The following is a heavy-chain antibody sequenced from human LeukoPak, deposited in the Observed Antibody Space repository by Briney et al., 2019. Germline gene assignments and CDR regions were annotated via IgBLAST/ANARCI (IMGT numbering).Heavy chain of an antibody. D-gene: IGHD6-13*01. J-gene: IGHJ4*02. V-gene: IGHV3-30*02. CDR3: AKDWQQLAPCY. Sequence: GGSLRLSCAASRFTFSSYSMNWVRQAPGKGLEWVAFIRYDGSNKYYADSVKGRFTISRDNSKNTLYLQMNSLRAEDTAVYYCAKDWQQLAPCYWGQGTLVTVSS. CDR2: IRYDGSNK. CDR1: RFTFSSYS.